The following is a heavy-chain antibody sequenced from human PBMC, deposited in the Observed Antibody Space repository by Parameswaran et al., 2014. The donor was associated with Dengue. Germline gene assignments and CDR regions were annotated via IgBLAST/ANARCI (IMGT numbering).Heavy chain of an antibody. V-gene: IGHV1-8*01. Sequence: WVRQAPGQGLEWMGWMNPNSGNTGYAQKFQGRVTMTRNTSISTAYMELSSLRSEDTAVYYCAREATNWFDPWGQGTLVTVSS. CDR2: MNPNSGNT. J-gene: IGHJ5*02. CDR3: AREATNWFDP.